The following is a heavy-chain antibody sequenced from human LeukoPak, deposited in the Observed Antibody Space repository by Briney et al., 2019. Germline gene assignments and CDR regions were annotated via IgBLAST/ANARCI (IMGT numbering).Heavy chain of an antibody. CDR2: IRYDGSNK. CDR3: AKGYSSSENY. Sequence: GGSLRLSCAASGFTFSSFGMHWVRQAPGKGLEWVAFIRYDGSNKYYADSVKGRFTISRDNSENTLYLQMNSLRAEDTAVYYCAKGYSSSENYWGQGTLATVSS. CDR1: GFTFSSFG. V-gene: IGHV3-30*02. D-gene: IGHD6-13*01. J-gene: IGHJ4*02.